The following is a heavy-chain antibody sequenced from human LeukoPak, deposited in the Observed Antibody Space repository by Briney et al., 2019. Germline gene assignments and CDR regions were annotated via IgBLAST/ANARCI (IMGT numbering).Heavy chain of an antibody. D-gene: IGHD3-10*01. J-gene: IGHJ4*02. Sequence: PGGSLRLSCAASGFTFSSSAMSRVRQAPGKGLEWIGSIYYSGSTYYNPSLKSRVTISVDMSKNQFSLKLSSVTAADRAVYYCAKPLGGRYYDDYYFDYWGQGTLVTVSS. CDR2: IYYSGST. CDR1: GFTFSSSA. V-gene: IGHV4-39*01. CDR3: AKPLGGRYYDDYYFDY.